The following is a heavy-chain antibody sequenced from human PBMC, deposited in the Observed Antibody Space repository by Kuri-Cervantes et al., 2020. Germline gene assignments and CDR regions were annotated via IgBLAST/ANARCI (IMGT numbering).Heavy chain of an antibody. CDR3: ARDKGFGELSQYGMDV. CDR2: ISYDGRHQ. CDR1: GFTFSSYG. J-gene: IGHJ6*02. Sequence: GGSLRLSCAASGFTFSSYGMHWVRQAPGKGLEWVAIISYDGRHQYYADSVKGRFTISRDNSKNTLYLQMNSLRAEDTAVYYCARDKGFGELSQYGMDVWGQGTTVTVSS. V-gene: IGHV3-30*03. D-gene: IGHD3-10*01.